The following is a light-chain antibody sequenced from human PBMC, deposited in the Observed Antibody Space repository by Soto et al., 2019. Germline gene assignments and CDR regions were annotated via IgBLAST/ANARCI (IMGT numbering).Light chain of an antibody. Sequence: EIVLTQSPATLSLSPGERATPSCRASQSVSSYLAWYQQKPGQAPRLLIYDASNRATGIPARFSGSGSGTDFTLTNSSLAPEDFAVYYCQQRSNWLTFGGGTKVDIK. CDR3: QQRSNWLT. J-gene: IGKJ4*01. V-gene: IGKV3-11*01. CDR1: QSVSSY. CDR2: DAS.